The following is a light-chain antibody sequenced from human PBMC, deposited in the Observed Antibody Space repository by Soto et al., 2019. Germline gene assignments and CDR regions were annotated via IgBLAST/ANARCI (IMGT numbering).Light chain of an antibody. Sequence: QYALTQPPSASGSPGRSVTISCTGTSSDVGGYDYVSWFQQHPGKAPKLILYEVTKRPSGVPDRFSASKSGNTASLTVSGLQAEDEADYYCSSFVAGNNYWVFGGGTQLTVL. CDR2: EVT. V-gene: IGLV2-8*01. CDR1: SSDVGGYDY. J-gene: IGLJ7*01. CDR3: SSFVAGNNYWV.